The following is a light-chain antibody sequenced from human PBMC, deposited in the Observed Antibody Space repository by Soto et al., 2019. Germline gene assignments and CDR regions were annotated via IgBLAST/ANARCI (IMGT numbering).Light chain of an antibody. CDR3: CSYAGSVV. CDR1: SSDVGGYNY. J-gene: IGLJ2*01. Sequence: QSVLTQPRSVSGSPGQSVTISCIGTSSDVGGYNYVSWYQQHPGKAPKLMIYDVSKRPSGVPDRFSGSKSGNTASLTISGLQAEDEADYYCCSYAGSVVFGGGTKLTVL. CDR2: DVS. V-gene: IGLV2-11*01.